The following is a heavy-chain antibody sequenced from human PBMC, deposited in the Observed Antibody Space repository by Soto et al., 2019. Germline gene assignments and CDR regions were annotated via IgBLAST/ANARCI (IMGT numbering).Heavy chain of an antibody. Sequence: QVQLVESGGGVVQPGRSLRLSCAASGFIFSSYGMHWVRQAPGKGLEWVAVISYEGSHTYYADSVKGRFTITRDNSKNTLYLQMNSVRPADTAVYYCAKEVHCGGGSCSWSEGFDYWGQGTLLTVSS. CDR1: GFIFSSYG. V-gene: IGHV3-30*18. D-gene: IGHD2-15*01. CDR2: ISYEGSHT. J-gene: IGHJ4*02. CDR3: AKEVHCGGGSCSWSEGFDY.